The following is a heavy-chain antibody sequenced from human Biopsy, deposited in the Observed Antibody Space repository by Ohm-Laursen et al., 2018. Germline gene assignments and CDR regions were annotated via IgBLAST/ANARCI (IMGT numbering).Heavy chain of an antibody. CDR3: TTDRTGRALFDN. J-gene: IGHJ4*02. CDR1: GHTLTNPD. Sequence: GASVTASCNASGHTLTNPDISWVRQAPGQGLEWLGWINGYSISTNYAPKFQGRIIMTTDTSTSTVYMELRSLRSDDTAMYYCTTDRTGRALFDNWGQGSLVTVSS. V-gene: IGHV1-18*01. CDR2: INGYSIST. D-gene: IGHD3/OR15-3a*01.